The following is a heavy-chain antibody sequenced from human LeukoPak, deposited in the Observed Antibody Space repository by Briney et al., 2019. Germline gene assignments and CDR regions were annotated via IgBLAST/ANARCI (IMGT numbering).Heavy chain of an antibody. J-gene: IGHJ6*02. CDR1: GGSFSGYY. CDR2: IYYSGST. CDR3: ARDRVSLGYYGMDV. D-gene: IGHD7-27*01. Sequence: ASETLSLTCAVYGGSFSGYYWSWIRQPPGKGLEWIGYIYYSGSTNYNPSLKSRVTISVDTSKNQFSLKLSSVTAADTAVYYCARDRVSLGYYGMDVWGQGTTVTVSS. V-gene: IGHV4-59*01.